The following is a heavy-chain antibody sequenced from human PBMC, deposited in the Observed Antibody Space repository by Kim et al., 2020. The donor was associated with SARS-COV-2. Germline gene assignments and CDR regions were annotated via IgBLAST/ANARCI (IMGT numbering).Heavy chain of an antibody. CDR1: GFILSNYV. V-gene: IGHV3-33*08. Sequence: GWSLRLSCAASGFILSNYVIHWVRQAPGKGPEWVSTISYDGGDKNYADSVKGRFTISRDNSKNTIYLEMDSLRDEDTAFYFCARARGFSTVGCGYSFDYWGQGTLVTVSS. CDR3: ARARGFSTVGCGYSFDY. J-gene: IGHJ4*02. CDR2: ISYDGGDK. D-gene: IGHD2-8*02.